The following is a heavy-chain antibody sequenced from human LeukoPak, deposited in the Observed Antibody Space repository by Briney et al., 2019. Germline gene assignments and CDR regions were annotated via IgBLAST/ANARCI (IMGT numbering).Heavy chain of an antibody. CDR3: ARDDDSSGTSPGAFDI. Sequence: PGGSLRLSCAASGFTFSDYYMSWIRQAPGKGLEWVSYISSSSSTIYYADSVKGRFTISRDNAKNSLYLQMNSLRAEDTAVYYCARDDDSSGTSPGAFDIWGQGTMVTVSS. D-gene: IGHD3-22*01. J-gene: IGHJ3*02. CDR2: ISSSSSTI. V-gene: IGHV3-11*04. CDR1: GFTFSDYY.